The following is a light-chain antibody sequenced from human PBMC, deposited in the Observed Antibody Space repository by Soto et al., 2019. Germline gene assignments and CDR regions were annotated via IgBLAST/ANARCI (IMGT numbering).Light chain of an antibody. CDR2: YDS. CDR3: QVWDSSSDHPL. J-gene: IGLJ2*01. CDR1: NIGSKS. Sequence: SYELTQPPSVSVAPGKTARITCGGNNIGSKSVHWYQQKPGQAPALVIYYDSDRPSGIPERFSGSNSGNTATLTISRVEAGDEADYYCQVWDSSSDHPLFGGGTKLTVL. V-gene: IGLV3-21*04.